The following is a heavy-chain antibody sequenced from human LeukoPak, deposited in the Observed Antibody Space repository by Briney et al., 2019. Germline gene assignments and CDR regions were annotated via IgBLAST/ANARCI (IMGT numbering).Heavy chain of an antibody. CDR1: GYDFAPYW. V-gene: IGHV5-51*01. CDR2: VYPDDSYR. CDR3: ARGGTTDY. J-gene: IGHJ4*02. Sequence: GESLNLFCEACGYDFAPYWLGWVREAPGERLECMGIVYPDDSYRRYSASFQRRVTLTADKYLNSPLLLWHSQRTSHTPVYYCARGGTTDYWGQPTRPAVSS. D-gene: IGHD1-1*01.